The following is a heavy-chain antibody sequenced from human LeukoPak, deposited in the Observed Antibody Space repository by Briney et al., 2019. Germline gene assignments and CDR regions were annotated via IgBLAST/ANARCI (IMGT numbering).Heavy chain of an antibody. CDR1: GFTIRSYW. J-gene: IGHJ4*02. CDR3: ARGNDYGDRVGIYFDY. Sequence: GGSLRLSCAASGFTIRSYWMSWVRQAPGKGLEWVANIKQDGSRKYYVDSVKGRFTISRDNAKNSLYLQINSLRAEDTAVYYCARGNDYGDRVGIYFDYWGQGTLVTVSS. CDR2: IKQDGSRK. V-gene: IGHV3-7*03. D-gene: IGHD4-17*01.